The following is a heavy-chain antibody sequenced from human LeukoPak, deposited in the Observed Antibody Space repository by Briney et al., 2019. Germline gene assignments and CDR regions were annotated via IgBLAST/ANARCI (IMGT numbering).Heavy chain of an antibody. CDR3: ARLISLYYYMDV. Sequence: SETLSLTCAVYGGSFSGYYWSWIRQPPGKGLEWIGEINHSGSTNYNPSLKSRVTMSVDTSKNQFSLKLSSVTAADTAVYYCARLISLYYYMDVWGKGTTVTVSS. V-gene: IGHV4-34*01. J-gene: IGHJ6*03. CDR2: INHSGST. CDR1: GGSFSGYY.